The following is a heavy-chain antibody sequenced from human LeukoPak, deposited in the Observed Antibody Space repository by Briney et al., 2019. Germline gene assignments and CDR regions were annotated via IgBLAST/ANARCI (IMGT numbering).Heavy chain of an antibody. Sequence: KPSETLSLTCAVYGGSFSGYYWSWIRQPPGKGLEWIGEIKHSGSTNYNPSLKSRVTISVDTSKNQFSLKLSSVTAADTAVYYCARGSTRQWRDAFDIWGQGTMVTVSS. CDR3: ARGSTRQWRDAFDI. J-gene: IGHJ3*02. CDR2: IKHSGST. D-gene: IGHD6-19*01. V-gene: IGHV4-34*01. CDR1: GGSFSGYY.